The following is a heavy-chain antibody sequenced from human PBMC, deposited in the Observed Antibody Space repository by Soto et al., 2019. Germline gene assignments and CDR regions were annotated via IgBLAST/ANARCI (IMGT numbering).Heavy chain of an antibody. CDR3: ARDRCSGGSCFDFDY. CDR1: GFTFSSYW. V-gene: IGHV3-74*01. CDR2: INSDGSST. J-gene: IGHJ4*02. Sequence: GGSLRLSCAASGFTFSSYWMHWVRQAPGKGLVWVSRINSDGSSTSYADSVKGRFTISRDNAKNTLYLQMNSLRAEDTAVYYCARDRCSGGSCFDFDYWGQGTLVTVSS. D-gene: IGHD2-15*01.